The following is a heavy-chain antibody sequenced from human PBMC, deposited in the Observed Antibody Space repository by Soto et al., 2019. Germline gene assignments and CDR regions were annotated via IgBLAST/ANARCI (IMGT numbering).Heavy chain of an antibody. J-gene: IGHJ5*02. D-gene: IGHD3-22*01. Sequence: QVQLVESGGGVVQPGRSLRLSCAASGFTFSSYAMHWVRQAPGKGLEWVAVISYDGSNKYYADSVKGRFTISRDNSKNTMYLQMNSLRAEDTAVYYWARALSHYYDHLQNWFDPWGQGTLVTVSS. CDR3: ARALSHYYDHLQNWFDP. V-gene: IGHV3-30-3*01. CDR2: ISYDGSNK. CDR1: GFTFSSYA.